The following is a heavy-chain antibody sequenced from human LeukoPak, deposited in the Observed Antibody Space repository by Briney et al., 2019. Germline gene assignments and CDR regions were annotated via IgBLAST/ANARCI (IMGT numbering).Heavy chain of an antibody. CDR2: ISSSSSYI. V-gene: IGHV3-21*06. J-gene: IGHJ3*02. CDR3: ARGTYDILTGYYKWAFDI. CDR1: GFTFSSYT. Sequence: PGGSLRLSCAASGFTFSSYTMNWVRQAPGKGLEWVSSISSSSSYIYYADSVKGRFTISRDNAKNSLYLQMNSLRAEDTAVYYCARGTYDILTGYYKWAFDIWGQGTMVTVSS. D-gene: IGHD3-9*01.